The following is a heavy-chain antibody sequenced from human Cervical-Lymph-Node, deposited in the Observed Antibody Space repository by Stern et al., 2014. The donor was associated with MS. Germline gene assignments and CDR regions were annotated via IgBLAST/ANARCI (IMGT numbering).Heavy chain of an antibody. CDR1: GGSISSGDYY. D-gene: IGHD2-2*01. CDR3: ASANCSSTSCPNWFDP. Sequence: VQLLESGPGLVKPSQTLSLTCTVSGGSISSGDYYWSWIRQPPGKGLEWIGYIYYSVSTYYNPSLKSRVTISVDTSKNQFSLKLSSVTAADTAVYYCASANCSSTSCPNWFDPWGQGTLVTVSS. J-gene: IGHJ5*02. V-gene: IGHV4-30-4*01. CDR2: IYYSVST.